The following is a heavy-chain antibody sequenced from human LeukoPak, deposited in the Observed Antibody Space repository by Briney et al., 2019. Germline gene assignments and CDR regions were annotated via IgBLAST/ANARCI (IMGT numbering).Heavy chain of an antibody. J-gene: IGHJ5*02. CDR3: ARSYYYDSSGYCP. V-gene: IGHV3-48*01. CDR1: GFTFSSYS. D-gene: IGHD3-22*01. CDR2: ISSSSSTI. Sequence: GGSLRLSCAASGFTFSSYSMNWVRQAPGKGLEWVSYISSSSSTIYYADSVKGRFTISRDNAKNSLYLQMNSLRAEDTAVYYCARSYYYDSSGYCPWGQGTLVTVSS.